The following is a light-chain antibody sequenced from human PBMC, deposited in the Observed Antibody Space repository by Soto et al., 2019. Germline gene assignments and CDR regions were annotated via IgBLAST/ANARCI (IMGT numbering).Light chain of an antibody. V-gene: IGLV1-40*01. CDR2: ANN. Sequence: QSVLTQPPSVSGAPGQRVTISCTGSSSNIGAHNDVHWYQQLPGAAPKLLIYANNNRPSGVPDRFSGSTSGTSASLAITGLQAEDEADYYCQSYDGSLISVVFGGGTKVTVL. CDR3: QSYDGSLISVV. CDR1: SSNIGAHND. J-gene: IGLJ2*01.